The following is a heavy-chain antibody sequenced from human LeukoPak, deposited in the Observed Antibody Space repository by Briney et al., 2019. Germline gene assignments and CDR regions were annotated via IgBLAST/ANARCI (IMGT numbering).Heavy chain of an antibody. V-gene: IGHV1-69*13. D-gene: IGHD6-6*01. CDR3: ARLPLRSIAVGYYGMDV. CDR2: IIPIFGTA. CDR1: GGTFSSYA. J-gene: IGHJ6*02. Sequence: SVKVSCKASGGTFSSYAISWVRQAPGQGLEWMGGIIPIFGTANYAQKFQGRVTITADESTSTAYMELSSLRSEDTAVYYCARLPLRSIAVGYYGMDVWGQGTRSPSP.